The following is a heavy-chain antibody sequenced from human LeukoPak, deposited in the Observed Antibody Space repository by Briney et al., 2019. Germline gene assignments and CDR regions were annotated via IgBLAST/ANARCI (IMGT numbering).Heavy chain of an antibody. Sequence: GVSLRLSCAASGFTFGDYTMNWVRQTPGKGLEWVSAINKGGSYMTYADSVKGRFTVSRDNAKNSLFLQMNNLRVEDTAVYFCAREVLIVVEPAANTIDYWGQGTRVTVSS. V-gene: IGHV3-21*01. CDR2: INKGGSYM. CDR1: GFTFGDYT. J-gene: IGHJ4*02. CDR3: AREVLIVVEPAANTIDY. D-gene: IGHD2-2*01.